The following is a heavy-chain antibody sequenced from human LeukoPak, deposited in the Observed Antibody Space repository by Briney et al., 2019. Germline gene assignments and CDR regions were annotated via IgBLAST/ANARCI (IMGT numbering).Heavy chain of an antibody. V-gene: IGHV1-2*02. Sequence: ASVKVSCKASGYAFTGHYIHWVRQAPGQGLEWMGWINPKNAGTNYAQKFQGRVTMTRDTSTGTAYMELSRLRSDDTAVYYCARTLYIAAAPGGFDYWGQGTLVAVSS. J-gene: IGHJ4*02. CDR3: ARTLYIAAAPGGFDY. CDR2: INPKNAGT. D-gene: IGHD6-13*01. CDR1: GYAFTGHY.